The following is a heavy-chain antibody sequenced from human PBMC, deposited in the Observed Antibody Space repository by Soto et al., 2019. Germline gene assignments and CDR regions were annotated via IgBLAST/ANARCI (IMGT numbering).Heavy chain of an antibody. V-gene: IGHV3-23*01. CDR3: AKRGRGAVAFDY. J-gene: IGHJ4*02. CDR2: ISGSSGST. CDR1: GFTFSSYA. Sequence: VQLLESGGGLVQPGGSLRLSCAASGFTFSSYAMSWVRQAPGKGLEWVSTISGSSGSTYYADSVRGRFTISRDNSKNTLYLQMNGLRAEDTAVYYCAKRGRGAVAFDYWGQGTLVTVSS. D-gene: IGHD6-19*01.